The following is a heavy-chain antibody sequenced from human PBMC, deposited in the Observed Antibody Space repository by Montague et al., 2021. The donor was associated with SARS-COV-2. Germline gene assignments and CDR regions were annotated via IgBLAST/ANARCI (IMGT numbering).Heavy chain of an antibody. V-gene: IGHV3-30-3*01. CDR3: ARGEYDILTGYSSLANSYFDY. CDR1: GFTFSSYA. J-gene: IGHJ4*02. D-gene: IGHD3-9*01. Sequence: SLRLSCAASGFTFSSYAMHWVRQAPGKGLEWVAVISYDGSNKYYXDSXKGRFTISRDNSKNTLYLQMNSLRAEDTAVYYCARGEYDILTGYSSLANSYFDYWGQGTLVTVSS. CDR2: ISYDGSNK.